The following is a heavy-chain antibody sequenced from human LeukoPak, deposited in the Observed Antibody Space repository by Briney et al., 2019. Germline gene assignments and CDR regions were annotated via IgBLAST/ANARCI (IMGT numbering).Heavy chain of an antibody. CDR1: GYSISSGYY. CDR2: IYHSGST. D-gene: IGHD3-10*01. J-gene: IGHJ4*02. Sequence: SETLSLTCTVSGYSISSGYYWGWIRPPPGKGLEWIGSIYHSGSTYYNPSLKSRVTISVDTSKNQFSLKLSSVTAADTAVYYCARFGGDYWGQGTLVAVSS. CDR3: ARFGGDY. V-gene: IGHV4-38-2*02.